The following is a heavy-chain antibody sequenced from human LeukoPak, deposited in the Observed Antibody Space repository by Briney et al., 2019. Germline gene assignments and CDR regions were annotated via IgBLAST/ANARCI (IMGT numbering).Heavy chain of an antibody. CDR2: ISGSGGST. CDR3: ATLSTPRSPAFDY. D-gene: IGHD2/OR15-2a*01. V-gene: IGHV3-23*01. Sequence: PGGSLRLSCAVSGFTFSSYAMSWVRQAPGKGLEWVSAISGSGGSTYYADSVKGRFTISRDNSKNTLYLQMNSLRAEDTAVYYCATLSTPRSPAFDYWGQGTLVTVSS. J-gene: IGHJ4*02. CDR1: GFTFSSYA.